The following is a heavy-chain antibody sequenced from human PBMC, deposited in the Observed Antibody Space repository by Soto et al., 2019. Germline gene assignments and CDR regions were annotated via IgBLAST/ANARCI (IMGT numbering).Heavy chain of an antibody. CDR1: VGSISISSYS. Sequence: SESLSLTCTVSVGSISISSYSLGWIRQPPGKGLERIGSIYYSGSTYYNPSLKSRVTISVDTSKNQFSLKLRSVTAADTAVYYCARKTGAAATDYYYGMDVWGQGTTVTGSS. V-gene: IGHV4-39*01. CDR3: ARKTGAAATDYYYGMDV. CDR2: IYYSGST. D-gene: IGHD6-13*01. J-gene: IGHJ6*02.